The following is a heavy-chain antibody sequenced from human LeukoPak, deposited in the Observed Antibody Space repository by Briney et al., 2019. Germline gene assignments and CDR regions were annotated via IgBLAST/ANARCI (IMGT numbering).Heavy chain of an antibody. J-gene: IGHJ4*02. D-gene: IGHD6-19*01. CDR3: ARRYSSGVDY. CDR1: GGSFSGCY. V-gene: IGHV4-34*01. Sequence: SETLSLTCAVYGGSFSGCYWSWIRQPPGKGLEWIGEINHSGSTNYNPSLKSRVTISVDTSKNQFSLKLSSVTAADTAVYYCARRYSSGVDYWGQGTLVTVSS. CDR2: INHSGST.